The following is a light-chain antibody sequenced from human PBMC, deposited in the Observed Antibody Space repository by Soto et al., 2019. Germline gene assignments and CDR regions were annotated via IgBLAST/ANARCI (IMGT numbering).Light chain of an antibody. V-gene: IGLV2-14*01. CDR2: EVS. J-gene: IGLJ1*01. CDR3: TSYTSSTTNYV. CDR1: SSDVGGYNY. Sequence: QSALTQPASVSGSPGQSITISCTGTSSDVGGYNYVSWYQQHPGKAPKLMIYEVSNRPSGVSNRFSGSKSGNTPSLTISGLQAEDEADYYCTSYTSSTTNYVFGSGTKLTVL.